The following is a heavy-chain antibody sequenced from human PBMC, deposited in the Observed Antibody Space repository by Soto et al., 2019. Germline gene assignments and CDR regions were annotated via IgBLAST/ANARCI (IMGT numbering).Heavy chain of an antibody. CDR3: ARGDTAMVTQSLDY. D-gene: IGHD5-18*01. J-gene: IGHJ4*02. CDR1: GFTFSSYL. CDR2: IKQDGSEK. V-gene: IGHV3-7*02. Sequence: GGSLRLSCAASGFTFSSYLMSWVRQAPGKGLEWVANIKQDGSEKYYVDSVKGRFTISRDNAKNSLYLQMNSLRAEDTAVYYCARGDTAMVTQSLDYWGQGTLVTVSS.